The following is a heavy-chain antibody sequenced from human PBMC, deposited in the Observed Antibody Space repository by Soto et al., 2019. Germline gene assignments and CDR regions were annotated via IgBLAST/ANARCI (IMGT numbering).Heavy chain of an antibody. Sequence: EVQLVESGGGLVQPGRSLRLSCAASGFTFDDYAMHWVRQAPGKGLEWVSGISWNSGSIGYADSVNGRFTISRDNAKNSLYLQMNSLRAEDTGLYYCGKDIVATISGPDYWGQGTLVTVSS. CDR3: GKDIVATISGPDY. V-gene: IGHV3-9*01. J-gene: IGHJ4*02. D-gene: IGHD5-12*01. CDR1: GFTFDDYA. CDR2: ISWNSGSI.